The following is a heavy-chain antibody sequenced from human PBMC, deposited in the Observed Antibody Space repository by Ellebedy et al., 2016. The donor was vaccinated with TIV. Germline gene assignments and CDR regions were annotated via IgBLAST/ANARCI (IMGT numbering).Heavy chain of an antibody. CDR3: AKGYNWNYEAAFDI. CDR1: GFTFSSYA. CDR2: ISSSSSTI. D-gene: IGHD1-7*01. J-gene: IGHJ3*02. Sequence: GESLKISXAASGFTFSSYAMHWVRQAPGKGLEWVSYISSSSSTIYYADSVKGRFTISRDNAKNSLYLQMNSLRAEDTALYYCAKGYNWNYEAAFDIWGQGTMVTVSS. V-gene: IGHV3-48*04.